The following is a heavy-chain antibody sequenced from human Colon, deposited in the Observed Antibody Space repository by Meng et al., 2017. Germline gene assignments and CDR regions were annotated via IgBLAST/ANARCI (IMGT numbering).Heavy chain of an antibody. CDR2: IKSDGSSI. V-gene: IGHV3-74*01. J-gene: IGHJ4*02. D-gene: IGHD6-13*01. CDR3: ARDRSIAAAGIDY. CDR1: GFPFSDYW. Sequence: EVQLVGSGGGLVQPGGSLRLSCAASGFPFSDYWMHWVRQAPGKGLVWVSRIKSDGSSISYADSVKGRFTISRDNAKNTLYLQMNSLRAEDTAVYYCARDRSIAAAGIDYWGQGTLVTVSS.